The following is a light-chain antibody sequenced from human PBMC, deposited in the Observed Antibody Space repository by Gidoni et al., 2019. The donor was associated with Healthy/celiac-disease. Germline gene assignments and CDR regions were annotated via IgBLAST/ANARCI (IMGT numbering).Light chain of an antibody. J-gene: IGKJ2*02. CDR3: QQRSNWPCT. CDR1: QSVSSY. Sequence: IVLTQSPATLSLSPGERATLSCRASQSVSSYVAWYQQKPGQAPRLLIYDASNRATGIPARFSGSGSGTDFTLTISSLEPEDFAVYYCQQRSNWPCTFGQGTKLEIK. V-gene: IGKV3-11*01. CDR2: DAS.